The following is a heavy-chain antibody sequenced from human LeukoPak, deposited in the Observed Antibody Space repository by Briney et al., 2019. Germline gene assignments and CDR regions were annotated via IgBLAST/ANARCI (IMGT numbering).Heavy chain of an antibody. CDR3: AKDIGSYYDY. CDR2: ISNSSSYI. V-gene: IGHV3-21*01. CDR1: GFTFSSYS. D-gene: IGHD3-10*01. Sequence: SGGSLRLSCAASGFTFSSYSMNWVRQAPGKGLQWVSSISNSSSYIYYADSVKGRFTISRDNAKNSLYLQMNSLRAEDTAVYYCAKDIGSYYDYWGQGILVTVSS. J-gene: IGHJ4*02.